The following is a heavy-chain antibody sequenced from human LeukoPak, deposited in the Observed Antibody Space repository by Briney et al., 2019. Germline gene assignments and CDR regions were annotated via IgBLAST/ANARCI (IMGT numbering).Heavy chain of an antibody. CDR1: GGSISSGSYY. CDR3: ATLYYDSSVPWFDP. J-gene: IGHJ5*02. CDR2: IYTSGST. V-gene: IGHV4-61*02. Sequence: SQTLSLTCTVSGGSISSGSYYWSWIRQPAGKGLEWIGRIYTSGSTNYNPSLKSRVTISVDTSKNQFSLKLSSVTAADTAVYYCATLYYDSSVPWFDPWGQGTLVTVSS. D-gene: IGHD3-22*01.